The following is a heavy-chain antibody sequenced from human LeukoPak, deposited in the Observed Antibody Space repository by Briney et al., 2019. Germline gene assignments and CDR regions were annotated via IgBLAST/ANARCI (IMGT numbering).Heavy chain of an antibody. J-gene: IGHJ4*02. CDR1: GYTFTSYG. CDR3: ARDLTTVAAGSNRYDY. CDR2: ISAYNGNT. D-gene: IGHD6-13*01. Sequence: ASVKVSCKASGYTFTSYGISWVRQAPGQGLEWMGWISAYNGNTNYAQKLQGRVTMTTDTSTSTAYMELRSLRSDDTAVYYCARDLTTVAAGSNRYDYWGQGTLVTVSS. V-gene: IGHV1-18*01.